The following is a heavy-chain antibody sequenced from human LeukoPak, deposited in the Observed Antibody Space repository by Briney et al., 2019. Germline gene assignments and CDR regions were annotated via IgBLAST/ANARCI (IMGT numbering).Heavy chain of an antibody. V-gene: IGHV1-2*02. CDR3: AREPNYYGSGSYYNELDY. J-gene: IGHJ4*02. Sequence: ASVKVSCKASGYTFTGYYLHWVRQAPGQGLEWMGCVNPNSGDTNYAQKFQGRVTMTRDTSISTAYMELSRLRSDDTAVYYCAREPNYYGSGSYYNELDYWGQGTLVTVSS. CDR2: VNPNSGDT. CDR1: GYTFTGYY. D-gene: IGHD3-10*01.